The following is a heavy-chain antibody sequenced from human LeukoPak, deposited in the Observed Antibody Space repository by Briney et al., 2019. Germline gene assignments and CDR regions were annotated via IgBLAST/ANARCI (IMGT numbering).Heavy chain of an antibody. CDR1: GGSISNYY. V-gene: IGHV4-59*01. Sequence: SETLSLTCTVSGGSISNYYWTWIRQPPGKGLEWIGYIYYSGSTNYNPSLKSRVTISVDTSKNQFSLKLTSVTAADTAVYYCARGVNSGYFDYCGQGTLVTVSS. J-gene: IGHJ4*02. D-gene: IGHD1-26*01. CDR3: ARGVNSGYFDY. CDR2: IYYSGST.